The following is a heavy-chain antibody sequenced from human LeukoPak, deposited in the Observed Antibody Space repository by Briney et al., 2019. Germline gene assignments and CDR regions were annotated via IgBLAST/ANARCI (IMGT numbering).Heavy chain of an antibody. V-gene: IGHV4-34*01. J-gene: IGHJ4*02. CDR3: ARVVLLWFGDCYFDY. D-gene: IGHD3-10*01. CDR2: INHSGST. Sequence: SETLSLTCAVYGGSFSGYYWSWIRQPPGKGLEWIGEINHSGSTNYNPSLKSRVTISVDTSMNQFSLKLSSVTAADTAVYYCARVVLLWFGDCYFDYWGQGTLVTVSS. CDR1: GGSFSGYY.